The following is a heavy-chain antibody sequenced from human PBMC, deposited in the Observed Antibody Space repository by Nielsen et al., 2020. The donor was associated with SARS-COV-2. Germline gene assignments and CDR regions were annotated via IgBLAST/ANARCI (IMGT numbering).Heavy chain of an antibody. CDR2: INPHRGST. J-gene: IGHJ3*01. Sequence: ASVNVSCKASGYTFTDYFMHWVRQAPGQGLEWMGWINPHRGSTNSAQKFRGRVTMTRDTSIGTAYMELTRLTSDDTAIYYCAKDLGLAVGYALDVWGQGTVVSVSS. CDR1: GYTFTDYF. CDR3: AKDLGLAVGYALDV. V-gene: IGHV1-2*02. D-gene: IGHD2-21*01.